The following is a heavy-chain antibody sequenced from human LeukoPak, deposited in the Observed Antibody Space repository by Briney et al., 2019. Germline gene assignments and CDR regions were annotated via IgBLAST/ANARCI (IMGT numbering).Heavy chain of an antibody. Sequence: SGGSLRLSCSASEFTFISYAMLWVRQAPGKGLEYVFSISSNGGSTYYADSVKGRFTISRDNSKNTLYLQMNSLRAEDTAVYYCARGRRPDAFDSWGQGTRVTVSS. CDR1: EFTFISYA. J-gene: IGHJ3*02. CDR3: ARGRRPDAFDS. CDR2: ISSNGGST. V-gene: IGHV3-64*04.